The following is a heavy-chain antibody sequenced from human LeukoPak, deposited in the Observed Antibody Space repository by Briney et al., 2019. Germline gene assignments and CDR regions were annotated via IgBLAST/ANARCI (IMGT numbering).Heavy chain of an antibody. CDR3: TFSTYYYDSSGYPPFDY. J-gene: IGHJ4*02. Sequence: GGSLKLSCAASGFTFSGSAMHWVRQASGKGLEWVGRIRSKANSYATAYAASVKGRFTISRDDSKNTAYLQMNSLKTEDTAVYHCTFSTYYYDSSGYPPFDYWGQGTLVTVSS. D-gene: IGHD3-22*01. CDR1: GFTFSGSA. CDR2: IRSKANSYAT. V-gene: IGHV3-73*01.